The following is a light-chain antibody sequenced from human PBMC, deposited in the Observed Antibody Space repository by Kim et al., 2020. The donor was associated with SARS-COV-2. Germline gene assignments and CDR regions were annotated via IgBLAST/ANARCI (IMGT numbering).Light chain of an antibody. CDR2: DNL. J-gene: IGLJ2*01. CDR3: GTWDGSLSAAV. V-gene: IGLV1-51*01. CDR1: SSNIGNNS. Sequence: GQGVTISCSGSSSNIGNNSVSWYQQLPGTAPKLLIYDNLKRPSGIPDRFSGSKSGTSATLGITGLQTGDEADYYCGTWDGSLSAAVFGGGTQLTVL.